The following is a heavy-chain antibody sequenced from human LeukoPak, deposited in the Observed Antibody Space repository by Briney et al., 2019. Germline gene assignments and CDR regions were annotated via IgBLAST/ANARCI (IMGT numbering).Heavy chain of an antibody. Sequence: PGGSLRLSCAASGFTFSNYAMSWVRQAPGKGLEWVSTISGSDGSTYYADSVKGRFTISRDNSKNTLFLQMNSLRAEDTAVYYCAKVHYSDSSGYRPTLNPFDYWGQGTLVTVSS. CDR1: GFTFSNYA. D-gene: IGHD3-22*01. J-gene: IGHJ4*02. CDR2: ISGSDGST. V-gene: IGHV3-23*01. CDR3: AKVHYSDSSGYRPTLNPFDY.